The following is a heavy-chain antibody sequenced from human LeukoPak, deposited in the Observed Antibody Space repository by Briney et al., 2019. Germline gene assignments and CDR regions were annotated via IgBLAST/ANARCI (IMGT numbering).Heavy chain of an antibody. CDR2: IIPIFGTA. J-gene: IGHJ6*03. CDR3: ARVDRSLYYMDV. Sequence: SVKVSCKASGGTFSSYAISWVRQAPGQGLEWMGGIIPIFGTANYAQKFQGRVTTTTDESTSTAYMELSSLRSEDTAVYYCARVDRSLYYMDVWGKGTTVTVSS. CDR1: GGTFSSYA. V-gene: IGHV1-69*05.